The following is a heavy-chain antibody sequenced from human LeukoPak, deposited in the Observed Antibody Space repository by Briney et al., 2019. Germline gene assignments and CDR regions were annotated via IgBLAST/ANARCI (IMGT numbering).Heavy chain of an antibody. V-gene: IGHV3-7*01. CDR1: GFTFISSW. J-gene: IGHJ6*02. D-gene: IGHD3-3*01. CDR2: IKKDGSQT. CDR3: ARDLAYYDFWSGYLAPYYYYYGMDV. Sequence: GGSLRLSCAAAGFTFISSWMTWVRQAPGKGLEWMANIKKDGSQTHYLDSVQGRFTISRDNAKNSLYLQMNSLRAEDTAVYYCARDLAYYDFWSGYLAPYYYYYGMDVWGQGTTVTVSS.